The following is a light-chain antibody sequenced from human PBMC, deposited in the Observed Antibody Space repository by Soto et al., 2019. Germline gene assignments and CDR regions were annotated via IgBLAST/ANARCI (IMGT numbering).Light chain of an antibody. J-gene: IGKJ1*01. CDR3: QQRSNWPPWT. V-gene: IGKV3-11*01. Sequence: EIVLTQSPATLSLSPGERATLSCRASQSVSSYLAWYQQKPGQAPRLLIYDASNRATGIPARFSGSGSGTDFTLTISSLEPGDFAVYYCQQRSNWPPWTFGQGTKVDIK. CDR1: QSVSSY. CDR2: DAS.